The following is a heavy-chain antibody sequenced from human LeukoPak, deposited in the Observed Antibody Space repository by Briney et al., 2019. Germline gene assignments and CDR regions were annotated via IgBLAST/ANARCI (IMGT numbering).Heavy chain of an antibody. CDR3: ERGLTALY. CDR1: ALPLSDSW. Sequence: GGSLRLSSAPSALPLSDSWTGCDRQVPGKGLEWVASIKEDGSEKYYVDSVRGRFTISRDNANNSLSLQMNSLTAKDTSIYFCERGLTALYWGQGTLVTVSS. V-gene: IGHV3-7*01. J-gene: IGHJ4*02. CDR2: IKEDGSEK.